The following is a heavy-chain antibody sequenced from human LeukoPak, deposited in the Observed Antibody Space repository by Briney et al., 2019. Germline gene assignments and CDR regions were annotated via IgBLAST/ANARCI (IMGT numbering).Heavy chain of an antibody. CDR1: GFTFSSHW. J-gene: IGHJ4*02. V-gene: IGHV3-74*01. CDR2: IKDDGSHT. Sequence: GGSLRLSCAASGFTFSSHWMHWVRLAPGKGLVWVSRIKDDGSHTNYADSVKGRFTISRDNAKNTLSLQMNSLRAEDTAVYYCARGSGIITGIDEWGQGTLVTVSS. CDR3: ARGSGIITGIDE. D-gene: IGHD6-25*01.